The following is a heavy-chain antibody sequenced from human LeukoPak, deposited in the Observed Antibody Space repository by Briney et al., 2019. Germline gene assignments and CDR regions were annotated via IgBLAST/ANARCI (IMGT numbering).Heavy chain of an antibody. CDR1: GGSMRNYY. V-gene: IGHV4-59*01. J-gene: IGHJ4*02. CDR2: IYYSGST. CDR3: ARVDYSSGWATTFDY. Sequence: SETLSLTCTVSGGSMRNYYWSWIRQTPTKGLEYIVYIYYSGSTNYNPSLKSLVTISIDTDNQFSLKLRSVTAADAAVYYCARVDYSSGWATTFDYWGQGTLVTVSS. D-gene: IGHD6-19*01.